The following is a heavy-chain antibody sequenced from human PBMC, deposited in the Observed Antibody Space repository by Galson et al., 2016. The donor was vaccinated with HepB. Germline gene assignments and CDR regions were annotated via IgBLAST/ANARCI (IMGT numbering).Heavy chain of an antibody. V-gene: IGHV3-64*04. J-gene: IGHJ4*02. CDR1: GFSFTTYY. CDR2: ISNNGGAK. CDR3: AKDPYYYGSGSYYFDY. D-gene: IGHD3-10*01. Sequence: SLRLSCAASGFSFTTYYIDWVRQAPGKRLEYVSGISNNGGAKYHADSVKGRFTISRDNSKNTLYLQMNSLRTEDTAVYYCAKDPYYYGSGSYYFDYWGQGTLVTVSS.